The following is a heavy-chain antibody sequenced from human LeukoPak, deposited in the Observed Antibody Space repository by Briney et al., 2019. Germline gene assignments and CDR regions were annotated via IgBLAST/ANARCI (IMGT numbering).Heavy chain of an antibody. Sequence: PGGSLRLSCAASGFTFSSYAMSWVRQAPGKGLERVSAISGSGGSTYYADSVKGRFTISRDNSKNTLYLQMNSLKTEDTAVYYCTTEIQLWFGYASVDYWGQGSLVTVSS. D-gene: IGHD5-18*01. J-gene: IGHJ4*02. V-gene: IGHV3-23*01. CDR3: TTEIQLWFGYASVDY. CDR1: GFTFSSYA. CDR2: ISGSGGST.